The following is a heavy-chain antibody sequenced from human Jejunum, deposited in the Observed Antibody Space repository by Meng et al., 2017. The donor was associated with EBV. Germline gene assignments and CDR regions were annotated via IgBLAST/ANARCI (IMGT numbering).Heavy chain of an antibody. V-gene: IGHV3-30*02. Sequence: VQVVGFGGGVVQTGGSLRLSCVTSGFPFNIYDMHWVRQAPGKGLDWVTCIRHDGSEDFYVDSVKGRFTISRDNSKNTLYLQMNSLRVDDSALYYCTKGGFDSWGQGTLVTVSS. CDR1: GFPFNIYD. D-gene: IGHD2-15*01. J-gene: IGHJ4*02. CDR2: IRHDGSED. CDR3: TKGGFDS.